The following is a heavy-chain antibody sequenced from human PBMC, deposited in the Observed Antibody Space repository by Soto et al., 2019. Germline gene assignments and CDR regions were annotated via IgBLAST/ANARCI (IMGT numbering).Heavy chain of an antibody. V-gene: IGHV3-74*01. CDR1: GFTFGNSW. Sequence: PGGSLRLSCAASGFTFGNSWMHWVRQAPGEGLEWVSRMNSDGSSTNYADSVKGRFTVSRDNAKNTLYLRMNSLRAEDTAVYYCATAEVDYWGPGTLVTVSS. CDR3: ATAEVDY. CDR2: MNSDGSST. J-gene: IGHJ4*02.